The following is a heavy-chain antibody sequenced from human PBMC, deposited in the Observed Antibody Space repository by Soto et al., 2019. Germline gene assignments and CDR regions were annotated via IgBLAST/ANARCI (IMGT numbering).Heavy chain of an antibody. V-gene: IGHV3-30*18. CDR3: AKDLLELPHYYYGMDV. J-gene: IGHJ6*02. CDR1: GFTFSSYG. D-gene: IGHD1-7*01. CDR2: ISYDGSNK. Sequence: QVQLVESGGGVVQPGRSLRLSCAASGFTFSSYGMHWVRQAPGKGLEWVAVISYDGSNKYYADSVKGRFTTSRDNSKNTLYLQMNSLRAEDTAVYYCAKDLLELPHYYYGMDVWGQGTTVTVSS.